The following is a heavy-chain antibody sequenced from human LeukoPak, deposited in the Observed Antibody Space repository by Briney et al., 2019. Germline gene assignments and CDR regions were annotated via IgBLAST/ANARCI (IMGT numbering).Heavy chain of an antibody. Sequence: GGSLRLSCATSGFTFSTSDMHWVRQAPGKVLEWVSFIQYDGSRKNYVDSVNGRFTISRDNSKNTLYLQMNSLRAEDTAVYYCARPLSGYSSSLGYWGQGTLVTVSS. CDR3: ARPLSGYSSSLGY. D-gene: IGHD6-6*01. J-gene: IGHJ4*02. CDR2: IQYDGSRK. V-gene: IGHV3-33*05. CDR1: GFTFSTSD.